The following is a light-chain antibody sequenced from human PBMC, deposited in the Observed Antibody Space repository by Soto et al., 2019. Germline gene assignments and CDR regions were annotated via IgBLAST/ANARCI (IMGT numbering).Light chain of an antibody. CDR1: SSDIGGYKY. CDR3: SSYTSSSTS. V-gene: IGLV2-14*01. J-gene: IGLJ2*01. Sequence: QSALSQPASVSGSPGQSITISCTGTSSDIGGYKYVSWYQQYPGKAPKLMIYDVSYRPSGVSNRFSGSKSGNTASLTISGLQAEDEADYYCSSYTSSSTSFGGGTKLTVL. CDR2: DVS.